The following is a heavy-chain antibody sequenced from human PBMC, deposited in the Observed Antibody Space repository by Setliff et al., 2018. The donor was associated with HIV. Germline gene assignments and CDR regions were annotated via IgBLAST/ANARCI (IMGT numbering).Heavy chain of an antibody. CDR1: GFTFSSCW. Sequence: GGSLRLSCAASGFTFSSCWVTWVRQGPGKGLEWVANIKQDGSEKYYVDSVKGRFTISRDNGKNSLYLQMNSLRAEDTAVYYCAREIRAGDYPPYNYYFYMDVWGKGTTVTVSS. CDR3: AREIRAGDYPPYNYYFYMDV. V-gene: IGHV3-7*01. D-gene: IGHD4-17*01. CDR2: IKQDGSEK. J-gene: IGHJ6*03.